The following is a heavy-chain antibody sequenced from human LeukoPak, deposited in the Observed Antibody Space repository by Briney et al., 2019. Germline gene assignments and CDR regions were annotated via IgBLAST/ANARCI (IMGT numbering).Heavy chain of an antibody. J-gene: IGHJ4*02. CDR2: IYYSGST. Sequence: SETLSLTCTVSGGSISSSSYYWGWIRQPPGKGLEWIGSIYYSGSTYYNPSLKSRVTISVDTSKNQFSLKLSSVTAADTAVYYCARVGIQLGLVDYWGQGTLVTVSS. CDR3: ARVGIQLGLVDY. D-gene: IGHD5-18*01. V-gene: IGHV4-39*07. CDR1: GGSISSSSYY.